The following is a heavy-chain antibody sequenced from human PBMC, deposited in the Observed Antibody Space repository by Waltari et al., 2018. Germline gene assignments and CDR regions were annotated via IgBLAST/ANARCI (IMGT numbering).Heavy chain of an antibody. Sequence: VQLQQWAAGLLKPSETLSLTCAVFGGSSSGYYWSWLRHPPGKGRESIGEINHSGSTNYNPSLKSRVTISVDTSKNQFSLKLSSVTAADTAVYYCARGRLRMDYWGQGTLVTVSS. J-gene: IGHJ4*02. V-gene: IGHV4-34*01. CDR3: ARGRLRMDY. CDR2: INHSGST. CDR1: GGSSSGYY.